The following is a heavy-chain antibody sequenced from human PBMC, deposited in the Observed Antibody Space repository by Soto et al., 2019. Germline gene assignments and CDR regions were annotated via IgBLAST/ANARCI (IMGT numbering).Heavy chain of an antibody. CDR2: ISGSGGST. CDR1: GFTFSSYA. D-gene: IGHD6-13*01. Sequence: GGSLRLSCAASGFTFSSYAMSWVRQAPGKGLEWVSAISGSGGSTYYADSVKGRFTISRDNSKNPLYLQMNSLRAEDTAVYYCAKLMTPRQLVLDGVDVWGQGTTVTVSS. V-gene: IGHV3-23*01. J-gene: IGHJ6*02. CDR3: AKLMTPRQLVLDGVDV.